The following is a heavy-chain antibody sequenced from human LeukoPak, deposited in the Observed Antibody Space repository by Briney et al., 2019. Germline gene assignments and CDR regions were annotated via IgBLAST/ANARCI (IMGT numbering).Heavy chain of an antibody. CDR3: ARSSESYDSSGYYSYYFDY. J-gene: IGHJ4*02. CDR1: GGSISSYY. D-gene: IGHD3-22*01. CDR2: IYYSGST. V-gene: IGHV4-59*01. Sequence: SETLSLTCTVSGGSISSYYWSWIRQPPGKGLEWIGYIYYSGSTHYNPSLRSRVTISVDTSKNQFSLKLRSVTAADTAVYYCARSSESYDSSGYYSYYFDYWGQGTLVTVSS.